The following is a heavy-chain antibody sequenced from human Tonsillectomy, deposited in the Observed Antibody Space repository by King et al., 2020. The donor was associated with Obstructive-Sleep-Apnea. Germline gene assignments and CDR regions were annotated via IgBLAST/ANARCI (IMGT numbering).Heavy chain of an antibody. Sequence: VQLVESGGGLVQPGGSLKLSCAASGFTFSGSAMHWVRQASGKGLEWVGRIRSKASSCATSYAASGKGRFTISRDDLKNTAYLQMNSLKTEDTAVYYCTRVPEGNWFDPWGQGTLVTVSS. V-gene: IGHV3-73*02. CDR2: IRSKASSCAT. CDR3: TRVPEGNWFDP. CDR1: GFTFSGSA. J-gene: IGHJ5*02.